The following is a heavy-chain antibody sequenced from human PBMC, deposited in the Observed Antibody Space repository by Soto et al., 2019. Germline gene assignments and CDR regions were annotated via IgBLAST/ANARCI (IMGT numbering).Heavy chain of an antibody. CDR2: IRSKAYGGTT. Sequence: GGSLRLSCTASGFTFGDYAMSWVRQAQGKGLEWVGFIRSKAYGGTTEYAASVKGRSTISRDDSKSIAYLQMNSLKTEDTAVYYCTRKVVTPVWYFDLWGRGTLVTVSS. J-gene: IGHJ2*01. CDR3: TRKVVTPVWYFDL. V-gene: IGHV3-49*04. D-gene: IGHD2-21*02. CDR1: GFTFGDYA.